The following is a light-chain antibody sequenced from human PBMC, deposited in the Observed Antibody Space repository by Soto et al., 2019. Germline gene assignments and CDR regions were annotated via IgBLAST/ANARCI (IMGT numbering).Light chain of an antibody. CDR1: QSVTSS. V-gene: IGKV3-15*01. CDR3: QQYNNWPVT. Sequence: EIVMTQSPATLSVSPWERVTFSCRASQSVTSSLAWYQHKPGQAPRLLISGASTGATGIPARFSGSGSGTEFTLTINSLQSEDFAIYYCQQYNNWPVTFGGGTKVDIK. CDR2: GAS. J-gene: IGKJ4*01.